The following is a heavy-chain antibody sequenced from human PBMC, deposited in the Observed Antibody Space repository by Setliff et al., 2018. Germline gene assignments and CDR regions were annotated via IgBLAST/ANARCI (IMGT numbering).Heavy chain of an antibody. CDR1: GGSISSSSYY. V-gene: IGHV4-39*07. CDR2: IYYSGST. D-gene: IGHD3-22*01. J-gene: IGHJ4*02. CDR3: ARVTYYYDSSGCPDY. Sequence: PSETLSLTCTVSGGSISSSSYYWGWIRQPPGKGLEWLGSIYYSGSTYYNPSLKSRVTISVDASKNQFSLKLSSVTAADTAVYYCARVTYYYDSSGCPDYWGQGTLVTVSS.